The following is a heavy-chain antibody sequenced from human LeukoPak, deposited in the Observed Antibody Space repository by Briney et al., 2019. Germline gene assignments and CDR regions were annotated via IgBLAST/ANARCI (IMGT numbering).Heavy chain of an antibody. V-gene: IGHV3-7*01. CDR2: IKQDGSEK. D-gene: IGHD3-10*01. J-gene: IGHJ4*02. CDR1: GFTFSSYW. Sequence: PGGSLRLSCAASGFTFSSYWMSWVRQAPGKGLEWVANIKQDGSEKYYVDSVKGRFTISRDNTKNTLYLQMNSLRPEDTALYYCAKEWYVGSPPDSWGQGTQVTVSS. CDR3: AKEWYVGSPPDS.